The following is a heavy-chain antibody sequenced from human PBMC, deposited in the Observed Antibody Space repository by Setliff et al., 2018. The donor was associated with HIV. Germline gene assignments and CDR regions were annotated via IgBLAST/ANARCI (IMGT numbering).Heavy chain of an antibody. CDR3: ASGYGSGSYPGD. V-gene: IGHV4-34*01. CDR2: VYYSGTT. Sequence: PSETLSLTCAVYGGSFSGYSWGWIRQPPGKGLEWIGSVYYSGTTYYNPSLESRVTISVDTSKNQFSLKLSSVTAADTAVYYCASGYGSGSYPGDWGQGTLVTVSS. D-gene: IGHD3-10*01. CDR1: GGSFSGYS. J-gene: IGHJ4*02.